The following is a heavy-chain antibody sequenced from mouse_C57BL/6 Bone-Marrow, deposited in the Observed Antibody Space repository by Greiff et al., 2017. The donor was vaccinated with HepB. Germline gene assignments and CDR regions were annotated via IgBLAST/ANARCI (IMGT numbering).Heavy chain of an antibody. V-gene: IGHV1-18*01. CDR3: ARTTTVVPYYFDY. CDR2: INPNNGGT. CDR1: GYTFTDYN. J-gene: IGHJ2*01. D-gene: IGHD1-1*01. Sequence: EVQLQESGPELVKPGASVKIPCKASGYTFTDYNMDWVKQSHGKSLEWIGDINPNNGGTIYNQKFKGKATLTVDKSSSTAYMELRSLTSEDTAVYYCARTTTVVPYYFDYWGQGTTLTVSS.